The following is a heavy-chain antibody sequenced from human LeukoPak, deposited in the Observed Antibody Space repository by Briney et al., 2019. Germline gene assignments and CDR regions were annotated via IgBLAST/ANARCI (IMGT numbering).Heavy chain of an antibody. Sequence: ASVKVSCKASGYTFTSYGITWVRQAPGQGLEWMGWINPSSGGTNYAQKFQGRVTMTRDTSISTAYMELSRLRSDDTAVYYCARRNSSGYYEVDWFDPWGQGTLVTVSS. CDR3: ARRNSSGYYEVDWFDP. V-gene: IGHV1-2*02. D-gene: IGHD3-22*01. CDR2: INPSSGGT. J-gene: IGHJ5*02. CDR1: GYTFTSYG.